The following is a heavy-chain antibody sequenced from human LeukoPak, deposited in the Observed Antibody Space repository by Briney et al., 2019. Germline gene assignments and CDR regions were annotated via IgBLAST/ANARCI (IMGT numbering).Heavy chain of an antibody. Sequence: GGSLRLSCAASGFTFTAYSMTWVRQAPGRGLEWVARIKVDGTDIHYVDSVKGRFTISRDNAKNSLYLQMNSLRAEGTAVYYCAREWWYLDYWGQGTLVTVSS. CDR2: IKVDGTDI. D-gene: IGHD2-15*01. V-gene: IGHV3-7*05. CDR3: AREWWYLDY. J-gene: IGHJ4*02. CDR1: GFTFTAYS.